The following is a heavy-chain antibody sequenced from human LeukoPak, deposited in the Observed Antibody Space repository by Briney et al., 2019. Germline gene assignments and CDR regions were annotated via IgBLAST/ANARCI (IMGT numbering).Heavy chain of an antibody. CDR2: ISSSSDNI. CDR1: GFSFSGHSITFNSYS. Sequence: PGGSLRLSCAASGFSFSGHSITFNSYSMNWVRQAPGKGLEWVSLISSSSDNIYYADSVKGRITISRDNAKNSLYLQMNSLRVDDTAFYYCGRVSPFDFWRQGILVTVSS. CDR3: GRVSPFDF. V-gene: IGHV3-21*01. J-gene: IGHJ4*02.